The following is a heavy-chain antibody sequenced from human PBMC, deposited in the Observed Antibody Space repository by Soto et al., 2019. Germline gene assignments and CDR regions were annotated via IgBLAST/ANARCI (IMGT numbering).Heavy chain of an antibody. Sequence: GESLKISCRVSGYSFSTYWIGWVRQMSGKGLEWVGIIHPGDSETRYSRSFQGRVTISADRSINTAYLQWSSLKASDTAMYYCARQGGPDKPMTIGYWGQGTLVTVSS. V-gene: IGHV5-51*01. CDR1: GYSFSTYW. CDR2: IHPGDSET. J-gene: IGHJ4*02. CDR3: ARQGGPDKPMTIGY. D-gene: IGHD3-16*01.